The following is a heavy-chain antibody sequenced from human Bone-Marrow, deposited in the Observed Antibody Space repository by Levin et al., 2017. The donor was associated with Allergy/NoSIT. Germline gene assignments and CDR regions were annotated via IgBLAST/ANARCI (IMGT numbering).Heavy chain of an antibody. J-gene: IGHJ4*02. CDR3: ARSYLAGLRLGELSRGFYVY. D-gene: IGHD3-16*02. CDR1: GYTFTGYY. CDR2: INPNSGGT. Sequence: ASVKVSCKASGYTFTGYYMHWVRQAPGQGLEWMGWINPNSGGTNYAQKFQGRVTMTRDTSISTAYMELSRLRSDDTAVYYCARSYLAGLRLGELSRGFYVYWGQGTLVTVSS. V-gene: IGHV1-2*02.